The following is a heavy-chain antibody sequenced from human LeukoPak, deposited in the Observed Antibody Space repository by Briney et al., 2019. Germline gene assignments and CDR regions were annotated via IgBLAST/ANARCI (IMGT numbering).Heavy chain of an antibody. J-gene: IGHJ4*02. D-gene: IGHD1/OR15-1a*01. CDR1: GHSISSDYY. CDR2: IYHSGST. V-gene: IGHV4-38-2*01. Sequence: SETLSVTCAVSGHSISSDYYWGWIRQPPGKGLEWIGSIYHSGSTYYNPSLKSRVTILVDTSKNQFSLKLSSVTAADTAVYYCARAYRTIDYWGQGTLVTVSS. CDR3: ARAYRTIDY.